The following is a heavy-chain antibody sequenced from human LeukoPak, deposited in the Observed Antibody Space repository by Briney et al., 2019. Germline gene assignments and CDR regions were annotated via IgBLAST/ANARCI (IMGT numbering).Heavy chain of an antibody. J-gene: IGHJ3*02. CDR3: ASATALYSCSWEGAFDI. D-gene: IGHD6-13*01. CDR2: ISGSGGST. Sequence: GGSLRLSCAASGFTFSSYAMSWVRQAPGKGLEWVSAISGSGGSTYYADSVKGRFTISRDNSKNTLYLQMNSLRAEDTAVYYCASATALYSCSWEGAFDIWGQGTMVTVSS. CDR1: GFTFSSYA. V-gene: IGHV3-23*01.